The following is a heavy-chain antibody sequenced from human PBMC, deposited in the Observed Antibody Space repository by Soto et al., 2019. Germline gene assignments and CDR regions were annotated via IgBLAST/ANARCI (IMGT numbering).Heavy chain of an antibody. J-gene: IGHJ4*02. CDR1: GYTFSGSV. D-gene: IGHD4-17*01. Sequence: QVQLVQSGAEVKKPGASVKVSCKASGYTFSGSVMHWVRQAPGQGLEWMGWINADNGNTKYSQKFQGRVTMTWDTSASTAYMELSSLRSEDTAIYYCASEIDATKATSLDYWGQGTLVTVSS. V-gene: IGHV1-3*01. CDR2: INADNGNT. CDR3: ASEIDATKATSLDY.